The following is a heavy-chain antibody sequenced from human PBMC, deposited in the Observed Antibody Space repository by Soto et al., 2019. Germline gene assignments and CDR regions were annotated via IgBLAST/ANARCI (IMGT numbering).Heavy chain of an antibody. V-gene: IGHV2-70*01. CDR1: GFSLSTSGMC. J-gene: IGHJ5*02. Sequence: ESGPTLVNPTQTLTLTCTFSGFSLSTSGMCVSWILQPPGKALEWLALIDWDDDKYYSTSLKTRLTISKDTSKNQVVLTMTNMDPVDTATYYCARSQEDYYDSSGSSRNWFDPWGQGTLVTVSS. D-gene: IGHD3-22*01. CDR2: IDWDDDK. CDR3: ARSQEDYYDSSGSSRNWFDP.